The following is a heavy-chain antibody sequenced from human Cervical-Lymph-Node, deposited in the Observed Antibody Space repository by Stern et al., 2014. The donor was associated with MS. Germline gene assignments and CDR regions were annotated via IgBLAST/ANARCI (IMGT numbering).Heavy chain of an antibody. CDR2: ISYDGSNK. V-gene: IGHV3-30*18. Sequence: QVQLMQSGGGVVQPGRSLRLSCAASGFTFSSYGMHWVRQAPGKGLEWVAVISYDGSNKYYADSVKGRFTISRDNSKNTLYLQMNSLRAEDTAVYYCAKERGPNLVGDYWGQGTLVTVSS. J-gene: IGHJ4*02. CDR1: GFTFSSYG. CDR3: AKERGPNLVGDY. D-gene: IGHD2-2*01.